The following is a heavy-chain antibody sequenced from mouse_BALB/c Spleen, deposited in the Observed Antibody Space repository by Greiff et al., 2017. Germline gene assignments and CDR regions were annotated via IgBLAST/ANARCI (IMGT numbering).Heavy chain of an antibody. CDR3: ARRGITWYFDV. CDR1: GFTFSSYT. CDR2: ISNGGGST. J-gene: IGHJ1*01. D-gene: IGHD2-4*01. V-gene: IGHV5-12-2*01. Sequence: EVKLMESGGGLVKPGGSLKLSCAASGFTFSSYTMSWVRQTPEKRLEWVAYISNGGGSTYYPDTVKGRFTISRDNAKNTLYLQMSSLKSEDTAMYYCARRGITWYFDVWGAGTTVTVSS.